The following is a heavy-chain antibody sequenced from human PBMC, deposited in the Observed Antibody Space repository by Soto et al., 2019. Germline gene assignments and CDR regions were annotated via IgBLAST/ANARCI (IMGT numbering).Heavy chain of an antibody. CDR2: ISSSSSYI. D-gene: IGHD3-3*01. V-gene: IGHV3-21*01. CDR3: ARVLDLYYDFWSGYYKDV. J-gene: IGHJ6*03. CDR1: GFTFSSYS. Sequence: GGSLRLSCAASGFTFSSYSMNWVRQAPGKGLEWVSSISSSSSYIYYADSVKGRFTISRDNAKNSLYLQMNSLRAEDTAVYYCARVLDLYYDFWSGYYKDVWGKGTTVTVSS.